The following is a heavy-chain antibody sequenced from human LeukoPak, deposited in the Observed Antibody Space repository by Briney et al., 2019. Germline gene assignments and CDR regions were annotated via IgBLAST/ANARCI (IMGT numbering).Heavy chain of an antibody. V-gene: IGHV4-39*02. Sequence: SETLSLTCTVSGGSISSSSYYWGWIRQPPGKGLEWIGSIYYSGTTYYNPSLKSRVTISVDTSKDHFSLKLRSVTAADTAVYYCVRSSSTYDNWLYPWGQGTLVTVSS. D-gene: IGHD3-22*01. CDR2: IYYSGTT. CDR1: GGSISSSSYY. J-gene: IGHJ5*02. CDR3: VRSSSTYDNWLYP.